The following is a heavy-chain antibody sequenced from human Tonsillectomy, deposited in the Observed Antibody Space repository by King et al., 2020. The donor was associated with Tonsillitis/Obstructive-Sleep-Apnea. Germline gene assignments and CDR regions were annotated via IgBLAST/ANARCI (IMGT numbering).Heavy chain of an antibody. CDR3: ARSGGVYDDAFDI. D-gene: IGHD1-26*01. CDR1: GFTFSSYE. V-gene: IGHV3-48*03. J-gene: IGHJ3*02. CDR2: ISSSGSTI. Sequence: EVQLVESGGGLVQPGGSLRLSCAASGFTFSSYEMNWVRQAPGKGLEWVSYISSSGSTIYYADSVKGRFTISRDNAKNSLYLQMNSLRAEDTAVYYCARSGGVYDDAFDIWGQGTMVTVSS.